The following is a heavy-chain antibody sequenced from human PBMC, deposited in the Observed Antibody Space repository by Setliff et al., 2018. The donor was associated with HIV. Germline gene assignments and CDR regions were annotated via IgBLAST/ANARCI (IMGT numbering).Heavy chain of an antibody. Sequence: GGSLRLSCAASGFTFEDYGMSWVRQVPGKGLEWVSGISWSGGGTGYAASVKGRFTISRDDAKNSLYLQMNSLRVEDTAVYYCARDEDGYNHFDFWGQGTLVTVSS. V-gene: IGHV3-20*04. CDR1: GFTFEDYG. J-gene: IGHJ4*02. CDR2: ISWSGGGT. CDR3: ARDEDGYNHFDF. D-gene: IGHD5-12*01.